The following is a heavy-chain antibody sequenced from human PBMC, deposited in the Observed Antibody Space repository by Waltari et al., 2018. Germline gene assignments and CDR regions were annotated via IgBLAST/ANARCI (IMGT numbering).Heavy chain of an antibody. CDR3: ATSDNLAVAGRGGDY. CDR1: GYTFTDYY. V-gene: IGHV1-69-2*01. J-gene: IGHJ4*02. D-gene: IGHD6-19*01. Sequence: EVQLVQSGAEVKKPGATVKISCKASGYTFTDYYMNWVQQAPGKGLEWMGRVDPEDGETIYAEKFQGRVTITADTSTDTAYMELSSLRSEDTAVYYCATSDNLAVAGRGGDYWGQGTLVTVSS. CDR2: VDPEDGET.